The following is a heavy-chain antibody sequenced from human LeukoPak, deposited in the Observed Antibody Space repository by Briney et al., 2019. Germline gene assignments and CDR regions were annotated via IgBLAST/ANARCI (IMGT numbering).Heavy chain of an antibody. D-gene: IGHD4-17*01. CDR2: ISGSGGST. Sequence: GGSLRLSCAASGFTFSSYAMSWVRQAPGKGLEWVSAISGSGGSTYYADSVKGRFTISRDNSKNTLYLQMNSLRAEDTAVYYCARDLRDYGDYVSKYSYYYYYGMDVWGQGTTVTVS. CDR3: ARDLRDYGDYVSKYSYYYYYGMDV. J-gene: IGHJ6*02. CDR1: GFTFSSYA. V-gene: IGHV3-23*01.